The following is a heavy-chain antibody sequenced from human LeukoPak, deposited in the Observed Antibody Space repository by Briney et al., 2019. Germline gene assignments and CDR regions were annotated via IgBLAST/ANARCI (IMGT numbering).Heavy chain of an antibody. D-gene: IGHD2-8*02. CDR3: ARHHADEVVYAVYYYMDV. V-gene: IGHV4-39*01. CDR2: IYYSGST. Sequence: SETLSLTCTVSGGSISSSSYYWGWIRQPPGKGLEWIGSIYYSGSTYYNPSLKSRVTISVDTSKNQFSLKLSSVTAADTAVYYCARHHADEVVYAVYYYMDVWGKGTTVTVSS. CDR1: GGSISSSSYY. J-gene: IGHJ6*03.